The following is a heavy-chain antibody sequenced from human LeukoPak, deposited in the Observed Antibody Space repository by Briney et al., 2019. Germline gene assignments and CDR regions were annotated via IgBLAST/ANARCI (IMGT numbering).Heavy chain of an antibody. V-gene: IGHV1-18*01. CDR3: ARDSGYQCLFDC. Sequence: ASVKVSCKASGYTFTSYGISWVRQAPGQRLEWMGWISAYNGNTNYARNLQGRVSMTTDTSTSTAYMELRSLRSDDTAVYYCARDSGYQCLFDCWGQGTLVTVSS. CDR2: ISAYNGNT. J-gene: IGHJ4*02. CDR1: GYTFTSYG. D-gene: IGHD5-12*01.